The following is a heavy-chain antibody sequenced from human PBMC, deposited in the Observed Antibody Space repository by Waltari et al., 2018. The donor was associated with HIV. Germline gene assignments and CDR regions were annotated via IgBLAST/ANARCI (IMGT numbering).Heavy chain of an antibody. CDR2: INHSGST. V-gene: IGHV4-34*01. D-gene: IGHD3-10*01. Sequence: QVQLQQWGAGLLKPSETLSLTCAVYGGSFSGYYWSWIRQPPGKGLEWIGEINHSGSTNYNPSLKSRVTISVDTSKNQFSLKLSSVTAADTAVYYCAGKYYYGSGQFFLIDYWGQGTLVTVSS. CDR1: GGSFSGYY. CDR3: AGKYYYGSGQFFLIDY. J-gene: IGHJ4*02.